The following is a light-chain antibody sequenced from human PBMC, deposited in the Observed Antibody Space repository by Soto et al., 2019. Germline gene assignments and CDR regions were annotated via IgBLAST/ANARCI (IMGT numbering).Light chain of an antibody. Sequence: EIVLTQSPATLSLSPGERATLSCRASQSVSSYLAWYQQKPGQATRLLFYDASNRATGIPARFSGSVSGTDFTPTISRLEPEDFAVYYCQQRSNWTYTFGQETKLEI. CDR3: QQRSNWTYT. CDR1: QSVSSY. J-gene: IGKJ2*01. V-gene: IGKV3-11*01. CDR2: DAS.